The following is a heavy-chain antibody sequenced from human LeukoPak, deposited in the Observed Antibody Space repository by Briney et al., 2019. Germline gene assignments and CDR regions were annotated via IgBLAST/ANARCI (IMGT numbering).Heavy chain of an antibody. V-gene: IGHV1-8*01. CDR2: MNPNSGNT. CDR3: ASEYCSGGSCLID. D-gene: IGHD2-15*01. J-gene: IGHJ4*02. Sequence: GASVKASCKASGYTFTSYDINWVRQATGQGLEWMGWMNPNSGNTGYAQKFQGRVTMTRNTSISTAYMELSSLRSEDTAVYYCASEYCSGGSCLIDWGQGTLVTVSS. CDR1: GYTFTSYD.